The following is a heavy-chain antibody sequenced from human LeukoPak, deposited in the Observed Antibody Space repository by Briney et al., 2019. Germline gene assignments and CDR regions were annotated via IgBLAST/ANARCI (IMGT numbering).Heavy chain of an antibody. J-gene: IGHJ3*02. Sequence: ASVKVSCKASGYTFTSYDINWVRQATGQGLEWMGWMNPNSGNTGYAQKFQGRVTMTRDMSTSTVYMELSSLRSEDTAVYYCHSGSYSSDAFDIWGQGTMVTVSS. D-gene: IGHD1-26*01. CDR1: GYTFTSYD. CDR3: HSGSYSSDAFDI. CDR2: MNPNSGNT. V-gene: IGHV1-8*01.